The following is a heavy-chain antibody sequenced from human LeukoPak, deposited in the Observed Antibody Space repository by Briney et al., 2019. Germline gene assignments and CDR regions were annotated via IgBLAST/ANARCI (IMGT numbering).Heavy chain of an antibody. V-gene: IGHV4-59*12. CDR3: ARDPYSSSRPLDY. CDR1: GGSISSYY. J-gene: IGHJ4*02. Sequence: SETLSLTCSVSGGSISSYYWSWIRQPPGKGLDWIGYIYYSGSTNYNPSLKSRVTISVDTSKNQFSLKLSSVTAADTAVYYCARDPYSSSRPLDYWGQGTLVTVSS. D-gene: IGHD6-13*01. CDR2: IYYSGST.